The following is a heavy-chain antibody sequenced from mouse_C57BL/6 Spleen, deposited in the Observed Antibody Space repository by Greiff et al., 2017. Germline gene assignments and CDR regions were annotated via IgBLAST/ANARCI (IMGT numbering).Heavy chain of an antibody. CDR1: GYTFTDYY. CDR2: INPNNGGT. J-gene: IGHJ2*01. CDR3: ASRDYGSYYFDY. Sequence: EVQLQQSGPELVKPGASVKISCKASGYTFTDYYMNWVKQSHGKSLEWIGDINPNNGGTSYNQKFKGKATLTVDKSSSTAYMELRSLTSEDSAVYYCASRDYGSYYFDYWGQGTTLTVSS. D-gene: IGHD1-1*01. V-gene: IGHV1-26*01.